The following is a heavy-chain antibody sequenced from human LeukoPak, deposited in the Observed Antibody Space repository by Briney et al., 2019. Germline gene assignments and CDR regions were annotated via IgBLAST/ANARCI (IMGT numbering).Heavy chain of an antibody. V-gene: IGHV1-46*01. CDR1: GYTFTSYY. CDR2: INPSGGST. Sequence: ASVKVSCKVSGYTFTSYYMHWVRQAPGQGLEWMGIINPSGGSTSYAQKFQGRVTMTRDTSTSTVYMELSSLRSEDTAVYYCARDRSGFGELLTPGYFDYWGQGTLVTVSS. CDR3: ARDRSGFGELLTPGYFDY. J-gene: IGHJ4*02. D-gene: IGHD3-10*01.